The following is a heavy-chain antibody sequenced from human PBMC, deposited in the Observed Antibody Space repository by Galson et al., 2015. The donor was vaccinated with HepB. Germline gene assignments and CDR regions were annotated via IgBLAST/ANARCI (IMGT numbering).Heavy chain of an antibody. CDR2: ISSSGGST. Sequence: SLRLSCAASGFTFSSYAMSWVRQAPGTGLEWVSAISSSGGSTYYADSVKGRFTISRDSSKNTLYLQMNSLRAEDTAVYYCAKVVTTAIYFDYWGQGTLVTVSS. D-gene: IGHD4-11*01. CDR3: AKVVTTAIYFDY. J-gene: IGHJ4*02. CDR1: GFTFSSYA. V-gene: IGHV3-23*01.